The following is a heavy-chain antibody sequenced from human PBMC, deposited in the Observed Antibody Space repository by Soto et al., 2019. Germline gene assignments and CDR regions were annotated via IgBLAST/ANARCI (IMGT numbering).Heavy chain of an antibody. V-gene: IGHV3-15*01. CDR2: IKSKTDGGTT. CDR1: GFTFNNAW. Sequence: EVQLVESGGGLVKPGGSLRLSCAASGFTFNNAWMSWVRQAPGKGLEWVGRIKSKTDGGTTDYAAPVKGRFSISRDDSKNTLYLQMNSLKTEDTAVYYCTTVTYSSDGLDYWGQGTLVTASS. CDR3: TTVTYSSDGLDY. D-gene: IGHD2-15*01. J-gene: IGHJ4*02.